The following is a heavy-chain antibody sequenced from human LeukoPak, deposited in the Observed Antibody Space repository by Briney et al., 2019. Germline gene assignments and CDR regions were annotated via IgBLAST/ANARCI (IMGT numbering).Heavy chain of an antibody. CDR3: AKGSSGYFADL. V-gene: IGHV3-23*01. D-gene: IGHD3-22*01. Sequence: GGSLRLSCAASGFIFNNYGLIRVRQAPGKGLEWVSAISNDGGGTTYADFVKGRFTISRDNSKNTLFLQMNSLRAEDTALYYCAKGSSGYFADLWGQGTLVTVSS. CDR1: GFIFNNYG. CDR2: ISNDGGGT. J-gene: IGHJ5*02.